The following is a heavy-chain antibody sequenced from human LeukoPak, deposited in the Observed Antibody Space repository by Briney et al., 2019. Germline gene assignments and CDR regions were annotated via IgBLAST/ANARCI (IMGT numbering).Heavy chain of an antibody. CDR2: IKQDGSEK. CDR1: GFTFSSCW. J-gene: IGHJ4*02. CDR3: ARYMGITIFGVVIGSYYFDY. D-gene: IGHD3-3*01. Sequence: GGSLRLPCAASGFTFSSCWMSWVRQVPGKGLEWVANIKQDGSEKYYVDSVKGRFTISRDNAKNSLYLQMNSLRAEDTAVYYCARYMGITIFGVVIGSYYFDYWGQGTLVTVSS. V-gene: IGHV3-7*01.